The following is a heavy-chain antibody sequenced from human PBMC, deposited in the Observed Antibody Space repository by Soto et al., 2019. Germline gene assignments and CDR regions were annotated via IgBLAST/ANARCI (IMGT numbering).Heavy chain of an antibody. J-gene: IGHJ5*02. Sequence: SETLSRTYDVCGGSVSGYCWSWIRQPPGKGLEWIGEIYHSGSTNYNPSLKSRVTISVDTSKNQFSLKLSSVTAADTAVYYCARDRAGYRKNWFDPWGQGTLVTVSS. CDR3: ARDRAGYRKNWFDP. D-gene: IGHD5-18*01. CDR1: GGSVSGYC. V-gene: IGHV4-34*01. CDR2: IYHSGST.